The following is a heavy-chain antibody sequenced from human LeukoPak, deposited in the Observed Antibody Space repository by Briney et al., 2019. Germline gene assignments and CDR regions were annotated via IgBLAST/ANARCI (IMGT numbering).Heavy chain of an antibody. Sequence: SETLSLTCAVYGGSFSGYYWSWIRQPPGKGLEWIGEINYSGSTNYNPSLKSRVTISVDTSKNQFSLKLSSVTAADTAVYYCARAHQGWFGELLFDYWGQGTLVTVSS. CDR1: GGSFSGYY. CDR3: ARAHQGWFGELLFDY. V-gene: IGHV4-34*01. D-gene: IGHD3-10*01. J-gene: IGHJ4*02. CDR2: INYSGST.